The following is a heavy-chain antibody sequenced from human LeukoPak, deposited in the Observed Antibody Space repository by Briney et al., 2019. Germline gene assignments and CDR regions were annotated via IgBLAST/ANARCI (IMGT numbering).Heavy chain of an antibody. CDR3: AKGDYYGSGSPPSPDY. V-gene: IGHV3-23*01. Sequence: PGGSLRLSCAASGFTFSSYGMSWVRQAPGKGLEWVSAISGSGGSTYYADSVKGRSTISRDNSKNTLYLQMTSLRAEDTAVYYCAKGDYYGSGSPPSPDYWGQGTLVTVSS. J-gene: IGHJ4*02. CDR2: ISGSGGST. D-gene: IGHD3-10*01. CDR1: GFTFSSYG.